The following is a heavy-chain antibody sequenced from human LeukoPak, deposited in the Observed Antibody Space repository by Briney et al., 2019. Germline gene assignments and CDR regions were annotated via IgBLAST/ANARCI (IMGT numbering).Heavy chain of an antibody. CDR1: GFSLSSYA. Sequence: GESLKISCVGSGFSLSSYATSWVRQAPGTGLQWVAGIGAGGSDKYYANAVKGRFTISKDTSKNILYLQMNSLRAEDTAVYHCAKDLTYNDWRWEFDLWGQGTLVTVSS. V-gene: IGHV3-23*01. J-gene: IGHJ5*02. D-gene: IGHD3-9*01. CDR3: AKDLTYNDWRWEFDL. CDR2: IGAGGSDK.